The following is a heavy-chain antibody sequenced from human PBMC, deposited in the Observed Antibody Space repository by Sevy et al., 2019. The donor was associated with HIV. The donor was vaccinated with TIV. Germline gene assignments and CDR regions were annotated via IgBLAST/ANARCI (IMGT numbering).Heavy chain of an antibody. Sequence: SETLSLTCTVFGASLSTYYWNWIRQPPGKGLEWIGYIYHTGSTNYNSSLKSRVTISMDTSQNHFSLNLNSVTAADTAVYYCARSPYDILTGSSDSFDYWGQGSLVTVSS. CDR1: GASLSTYY. J-gene: IGHJ4*02. V-gene: IGHV4-59*13. D-gene: IGHD3-9*01. CDR3: ARSPYDILTGSSDSFDY. CDR2: IYHTGST.